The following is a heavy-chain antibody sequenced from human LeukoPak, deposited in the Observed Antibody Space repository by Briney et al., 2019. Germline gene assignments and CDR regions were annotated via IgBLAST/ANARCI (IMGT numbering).Heavy chain of an antibody. Sequence: SETLSLTCAVYGGSFSGYYWSWIRQPPGKGLEWIGEINHSGSTNYNPSLKSRVTISVDTSKNQFSLKLSSVTAADTAVYYCARQGRWECKRFDYWGQGTLVTVSS. CDR1: GGSFSGYY. V-gene: IGHV4-34*01. J-gene: IGHJ4*02. CDR3: ARQGRWECKRFDY. CDR2: INHSGST. D-gene: IGHD1-26*01.